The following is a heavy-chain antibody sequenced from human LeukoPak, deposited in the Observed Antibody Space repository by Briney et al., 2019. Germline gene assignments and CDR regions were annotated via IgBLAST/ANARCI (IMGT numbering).Heavy chain of an antibody. CDR1: GFTFGDYA. CDR2: IRSKAYGGTT. Sequence: GGSLRLSCTASGFTFGDYAMSWFRQAPGQVLEWVGFIRSKAYGGTTEYAASVKGRFTISRDDSKSIAYLQMNSLKTEDTAVYYCTREGSWYLNFDYWGQGTLVTVSS. D-gene: IGHD6-13*01. CDR3: TREGSWYLNFDY. J-gene: IGHJ4*02. V-gene: IGHV3-49*03.